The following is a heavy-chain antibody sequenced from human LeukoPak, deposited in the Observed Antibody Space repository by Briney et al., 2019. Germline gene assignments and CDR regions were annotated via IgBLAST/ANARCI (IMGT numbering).Heavy chain of an antibody. V-gene: IGHV4-4*07. CDR2: IHTSGST. J-gene: IGHJ3*02. D-gene: IGHD3-3*01. CDR1: GVSISSYY. CDR3: ARGVVIVRAFDI. Sequence: SETLSLTCTLSGVSISSYYWTWIRQPAGKGLEWIGRIHTSGSTNYNPSLKSRVTMSEDTSKNQFSLKLRSVTAADTAVYYCARGVVIVRAFDIWGQGTMVTVSS.